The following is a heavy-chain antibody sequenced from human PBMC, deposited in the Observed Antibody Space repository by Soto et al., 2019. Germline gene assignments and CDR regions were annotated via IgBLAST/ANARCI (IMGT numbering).Heavy chain of an antibody. D-gene: IGHD1-26*01. J-gene: IGHJ6*04. CDR2: IYYSGST. CDR1: GGSVSSGIYY. Sequence: PSETLSLTCTVYGGSVSSGIYYWSWIRQPPGKGLAWIGYIYYSGSTNYNPALKSRVTIPVDTSKNQFSLKLSSVTAADTAVYYCARGEVGAPVYYYGMDVWGKGTTVT. CDR3: ARGEVGAPVYYYGMDV. V-gene: IGHV4-61*01.